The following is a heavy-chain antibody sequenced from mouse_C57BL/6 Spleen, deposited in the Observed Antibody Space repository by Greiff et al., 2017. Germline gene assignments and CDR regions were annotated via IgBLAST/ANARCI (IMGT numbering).Heavy chain of an antibody. V-gene: IGHV1-69*01. CDR2: IDPSDSYT. J-gene: IGHJ3*01. Sequence: QVQLQQPGAELVMPGASVKLSCKASGYTFTSYWMHWVKQRPGQGLEWIGEIDPSDSYTNYNQKFKGKSTLTVDKSSSTAYMQLSSLTSEDSAVYYCARPYYYGSSYWYAYWGQGTLGTVAA. CDR1: GYTFTSYW. D-gene: IGHD1-1*01. CDR3: ARPYYYGSSYWYAY.